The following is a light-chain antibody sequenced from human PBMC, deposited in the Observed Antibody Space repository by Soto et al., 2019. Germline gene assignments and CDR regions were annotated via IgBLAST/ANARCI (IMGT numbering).Light chain of an antibody. J-gene: IGKJ1*01. Sequence: EIVFTQSPDTLSLSPGERATLSCRASQSVISSYLAWYQQKPGQAPRLIIYGASTRANGIPARFSGSGSGTELTLTISSLQSEDFAVYYCQQYNNWPTWTFGQGTKVDIK. CDR3: QQYNNWPTWT. CDR1: QSVISSY. V-gene: IGKV3-15*01. CDR2: GAS.